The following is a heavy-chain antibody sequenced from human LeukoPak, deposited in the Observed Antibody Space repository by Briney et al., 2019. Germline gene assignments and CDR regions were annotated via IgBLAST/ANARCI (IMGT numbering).Heavy chain of an antibody. D-gene: IGHD3-10*01. CDR2: IIPIFGTA. CDR3: ARDANPFTMIRGVFDY. J-gene: IGHJ4*02. CDR1: GGTFSSYA. Sequence: SVKVSCKASGGTFSSYAISWVRQAPRQGLEWMGGIIPIFGTANYAQKFQGRVTITADESTSTAYMELSSLRSEDTAVYYCARDANPFTMIRGVFDYWGQGTLVTVSS. V-gene: IGHV1-69*13.